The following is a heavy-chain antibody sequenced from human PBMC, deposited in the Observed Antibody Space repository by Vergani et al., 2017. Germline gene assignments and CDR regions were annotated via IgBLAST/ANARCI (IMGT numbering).Heavy chain of an antibody. V-gene: IGHV1-69*01. CDR2: IIPIFGTA. D-gene: IGHD4-17*01. Sequence: QVQLVQSGAEVKKPGSSVKVSCKASGGTFSSYAISWVRQAPGQGLEWMGGIIPIFGTANYAQKFQGRVTITADESTSTAYMELSSLRSEDTAVYYCAGDGVGIYGDPYYFDYWGQGTLVTVSS. CDR3: AGDGVGIYGDPYYFDY. J-gene: IGHJ4*02. CDR1: GGTFSSYA.